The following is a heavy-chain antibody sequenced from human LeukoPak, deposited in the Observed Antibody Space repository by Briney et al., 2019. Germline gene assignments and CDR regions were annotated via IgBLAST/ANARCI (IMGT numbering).Heavy chain of an antibody. J-gene: IGHJ3*01. CDR1: GFIFSDYY. CDR2: ITSSGSTM. D-gene: IGHD3-22*01. CDR3: ARGRYYYDSSGVDAFSV. V-gene: IGHV3-11*01. Sequence: KPGGSLRLSCAASGFIFSDYYMAWIRQAPGKGLERVSCITSSGSTMYYADSVKGRFTISRDNAKKSLYMQMNSLRAEDTAVYFCARGRYYYDSSGVDAFSVWGQGTMVTVSS.